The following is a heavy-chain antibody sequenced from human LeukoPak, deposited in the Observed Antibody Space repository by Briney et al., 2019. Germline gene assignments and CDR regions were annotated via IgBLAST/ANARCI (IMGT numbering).Heavy chain of an antibody. J-gene: IGHJ5*02. Sequence: SETLSLTCTVSGGSISSGDYYWSWIRRPPGKGLEWIGYIYYSGSTYYNPSLKSRVTISVDTSKNQFSLKLSSVTAADTAVYYCAREVESTTIFGVVISTGGFDPWGQGTLVTVSS. CDR3: AREVESTTIFGVVISTGGFDP. CDR2: IYYSGST. D-gene: IGHD3-3*01. V-gene: IGHV4-30-4*01. CDR1: GGSISSGDYY.